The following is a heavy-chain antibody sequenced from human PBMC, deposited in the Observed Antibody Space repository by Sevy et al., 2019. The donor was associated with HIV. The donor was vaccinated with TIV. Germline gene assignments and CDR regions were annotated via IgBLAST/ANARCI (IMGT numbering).Heavy chain of an antibody. D-gene: IGHD2-2*01. V-gene: IGHV1-69*06. Sequence: ASVKVSCKASGGTFSSYAISWVRQAPGQGLEWMGGIIPIFGTANYSQKFQGRVTITADKSTSTAYMELSSLRSEDTDVYYCARDAGSHRRRYCSSTSCYARNGYYYYYMDVWGKGTTVTVSS. CDR1: GGTFSSYA. J-gene: IGHJ6*03. CDR2: IIPIFGTA. CDR3: ARDAGSHRRRYCSSTSCYARNGYYYYYMDV.